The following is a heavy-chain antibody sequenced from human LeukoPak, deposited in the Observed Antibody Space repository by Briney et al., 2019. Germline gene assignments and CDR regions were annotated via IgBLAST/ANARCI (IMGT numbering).Heavy chain of an antibody. CDR1: GGSISSYY. CDR3: ARAGITMVRGVHNFDY. J-gene: IGHJ4*02. D-gene: IGHD3-10*01. V-gene: IGHV4-59*01. CDR2: IYYSGST. Sequence: SETLSLTCTVSGGSISSYYWSWIRQPPGKGLEWIGYIYYSGSTNYNPSLKSRVTISVDTSKNQFSLKLSSVTAADTAVYYCARAGITMVRGVHNFDYWGQGTLVTVSS.